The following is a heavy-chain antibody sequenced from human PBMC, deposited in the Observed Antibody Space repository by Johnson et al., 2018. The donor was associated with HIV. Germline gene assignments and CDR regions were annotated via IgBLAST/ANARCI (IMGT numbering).Heavy chain of an antibody. J-gene: IGHJ3*02. Sequence: QVQVVESGGGVVQPGGSLRLSCAASGFTFSSYGMHWVRQAPGKGLEWVAFIRYDGSNKYYADSVKGRFTISRDNSKNTLYLQMNSVRAEDTAVYYCAKEQWPLSPDAFDIWGQGTMVTVSS. CDR1: GFTFSSYG. CDR3: AKEQWPLSPDAFDI. CDR2: IRYDGSNK. D-gene: IGHD6-19*01. V-gene: IGHV3-30*02.